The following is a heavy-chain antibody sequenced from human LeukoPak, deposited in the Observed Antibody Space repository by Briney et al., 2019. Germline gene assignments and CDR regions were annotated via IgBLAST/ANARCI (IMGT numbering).Heavy chain of an antibody. J-gene: IGHJ6*02. D-gene: IGHD5-18*01. V-gene: IGHV3-23*01. CDR1: GFTFSSYA. CDR3: AKGKAAMVLYYYGMDV. Sequence: GGSLRLSCAASGFTFSSYAMILVRQAPGDGLEWVSAISGSGGSTYYADSVKGRFTISRDNSKNTMYLQMNSLRAEDTPVYYCAKGKAAMVLYYYGMDVWGQGTTVTVSS. CDR2: ISGSGGST.